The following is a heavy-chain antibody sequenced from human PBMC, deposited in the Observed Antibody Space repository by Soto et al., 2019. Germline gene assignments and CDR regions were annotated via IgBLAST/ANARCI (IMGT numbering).Heavy chain of an antibody. V-gene: IGHV4-59*12. CDR3: ARDGYCGGDCYHSDY. CDR2: LYYGRSA. D-gene: IGHD2-21*02. J-gene: IGHJ4*02. Sequence: SETLSLTCAVSGDSISSYYCMWIRQPPGKGLESIGYLYYGRSANYNPSLKSRVTLSVDTSTNQCSLKLSSVTAADTAVYYCARDGYCGGDCYHSDYWGQGTLVTVSS. CDR1: GDSISSYY.